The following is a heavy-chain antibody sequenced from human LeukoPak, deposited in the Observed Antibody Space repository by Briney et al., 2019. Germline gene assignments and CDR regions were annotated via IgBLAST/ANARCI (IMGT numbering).Heavy chain of an antibody. CDR2: IYPGDSDT. J-gene: IGHJ4*02. D-gene: IGHD6-6*01. Sequence: GESLKISCKGSGYSFASYWIGWVRQMPGKGLEWMGIIYPGDSDTRYSPSFQGQVTISADKSISTAYLQWSSLKASDTAMYYCARGAIAARYYSDYWGQGTLVTVSS. CDR3: ARGAIAARYYSDY. V-gene: IGHV5-51*01. CDR1: GYSFASYW.